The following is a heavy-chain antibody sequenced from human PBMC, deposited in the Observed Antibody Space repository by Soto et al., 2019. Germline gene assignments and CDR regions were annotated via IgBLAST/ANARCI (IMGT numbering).Heavy chain of an antibody. J-gene: IGHJ4*02. Sequence: PGGSLRLSCAVSGFTFSDYFMSCIRQTPGKGLEWISYISSSGSTISYADSVKGRFTISRDNAKNSLYLQMNSLRAEDTAVYYCASGPTPYPGDYWGQGTLVTVSS. D-gene: IGHD2-15*01. V-gene: IGHV3-11*01. CDR1: GFTFSDYF. CDR2: ISSSGSTI. CDR3: ASGPTPYPGDY.